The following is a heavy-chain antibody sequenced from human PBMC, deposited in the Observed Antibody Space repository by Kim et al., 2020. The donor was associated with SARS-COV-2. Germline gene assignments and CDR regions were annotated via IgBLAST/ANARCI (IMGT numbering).Heavy chain of an antibody. D-gene: IGHD3-22*01. Sequence: YIYYADSVKGRFTISRDNAKNSLYLQMNSLRAEDTAVYYCARAAEDSRGKWGQGTLVTVSS. CDR2: YI. V-gene: IGHV3-21*01. CDR3: ARAAEDSRGK. J-gene: IGHJ4*02.